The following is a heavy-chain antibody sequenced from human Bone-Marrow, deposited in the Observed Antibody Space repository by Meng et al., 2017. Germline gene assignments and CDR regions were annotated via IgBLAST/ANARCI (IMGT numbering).Heavy chain of an antibody. V-gene: IGHV3-21*01. D-gene: IGHD3-22*01. CDR2: ISSSSYI. J-gene: IGHJ3*02. CDR3: AREDYYDSSGYWGAFDI. Sequence: GGSLRLSCAASGFTFSSYSMNWVRQAPGKGLEWVSSISSSSYIYYADSVKGRFTISRDNAKNSLYLQMNSLRAEDTAVYYCAREDYYDSSGYWGAFDIWGQGTMVTVSS. CDR1: GFTFSSYS.